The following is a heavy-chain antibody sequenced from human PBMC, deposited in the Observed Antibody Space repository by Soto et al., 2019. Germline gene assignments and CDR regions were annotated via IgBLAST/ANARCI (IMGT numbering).Heavy chain of an antibody. D-gene: IGHD5-12*01. CDR1: GFSVTANY. V-gene: IGHV3-53*01. Sequence: VQVVESGGGLIQPGGSLRLSCEVSGFSVTANYMSWVRQAPGKGLEWVSVIFSAGGTDYVDSVKGRFTISRDISKNTLYIQMNSLRAEDTALYYCHGYGYWGQGTLVTVSS. CDR2: IFSAGGT. J-gene: IGHJ4*02. CDR3: HGYGY.